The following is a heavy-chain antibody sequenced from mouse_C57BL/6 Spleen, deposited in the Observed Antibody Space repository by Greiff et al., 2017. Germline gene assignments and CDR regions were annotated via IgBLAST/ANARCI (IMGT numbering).Heavy chain of an antibody. J-gene: IGHJ4*01. Sequence: QVQLQQSGAELVKPGASVKLSCKASGYTFTSYWMHWVKQRPGRGLEWIGRIVPNSGSTKYNEKFKGKATMTVDKPSSTAYMQLSSLTSEDSAVYYCASYYSNSHCYSMDYWGQGTSVTVSS. CDR1: GYTFTSYW. CDR3: ASYYSNSHCYSMDY. D-gene: IGHD2-5*01. V-gene: IGHV1-72*01. CDR2: IVPNSGST.